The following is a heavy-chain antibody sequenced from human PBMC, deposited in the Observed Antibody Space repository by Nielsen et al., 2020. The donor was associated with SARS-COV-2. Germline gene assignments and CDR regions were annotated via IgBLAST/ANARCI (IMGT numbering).Heavy chain of an antibody. CDR1: GGSIKTASYY. V-gene: IGHV4-31*03. Sequence: SETLSLTCTVSGGSIKTASYYWSWIRQHPEWGLEWVGYIYHTGSAYYNAALESRVTISADMSKNHFSLNLTSMTAADTAMYFCARDLSGGWYGDSWGQGTLVTVSS. CDR3: ARDLSGGWYGDS. CDR2: IYHTGSA. D-gene: IGHD6-19*01. J-gene: IGHJ4*02.